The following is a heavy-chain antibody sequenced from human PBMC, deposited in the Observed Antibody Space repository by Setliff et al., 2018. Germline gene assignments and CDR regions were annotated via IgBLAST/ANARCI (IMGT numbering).Heavy chain of an antibody. J-gene: IGHJ5*02. D-gene: IGHD5-18*01. CDR1: GDSISSGIYH. CDR2: IYVNGGST. V-gene: IGHV4-61*02. CDR3: ARAGYGLGQYNWFDP. Sequence: TLSLTCSVSGDSISSGIYHWSWIRQPAGKGLEWIGRIYVNGGSTTYSPSLKSRVTISVDTSKNQFSLNLSSVTAADTAVYYCARAGYGLGQYNWFDPWGQGTRVTVSS.